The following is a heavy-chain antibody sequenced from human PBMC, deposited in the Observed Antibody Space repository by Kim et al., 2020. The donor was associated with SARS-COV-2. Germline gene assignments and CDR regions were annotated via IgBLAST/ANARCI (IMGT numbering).Heavy chain of an antibody. CDR1: GGTFSSYA. Sequence: SVKVSCKASGGTFSSYAISWVRQAPGQGLEWMGGIIPIFGTANYAQKFQGRVTITADESTSTAYMELSSLRSEDTAVYYCARDSSLGRYYGSGSYFSEGYYYGMDVWGQGTTVTVSS. V-gene: IGHV1-69*13. CDR3: ARDSSLGRYYGSGSYFSEGYYYGMDV. D-gene: IGHD3-10*01. J-gene: IGHJ6*02. CDR2: IIPIFGTA.